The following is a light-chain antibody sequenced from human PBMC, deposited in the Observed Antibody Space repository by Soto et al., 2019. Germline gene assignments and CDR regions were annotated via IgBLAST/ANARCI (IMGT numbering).Light chain of an antibody. J-gene: IGKJ5*01. CDR2: GAS. CDR1: QSVSSD. V-gene: IGKV3-15*01. CDR3: QRRSNWRPIT. Sequence: EIVMTQSPATLSVSPGERATLSCRPSQSVSSDLAWYQHKPGQAPRLLIYGASTRATGIPARFSGRGSGTEFTLTISSLQSVDFAVYDCQRRSNWRPITFSQGTRLEIK.